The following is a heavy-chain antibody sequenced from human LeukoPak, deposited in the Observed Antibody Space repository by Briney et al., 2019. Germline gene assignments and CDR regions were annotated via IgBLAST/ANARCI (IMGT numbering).Heavy chain of an antibody. CDR2: INWNGGST. V-gene: IGHV3-20*04. J-gene: IGHJ6*03. CDR3: ARAGSATITKVYYYYYYMDV. D-gene: IGHD5-12*01. CDR1: GFTFSSYG. Sequence: GGSLRLSCAASGFTFSSYGMSWVRQAPGKGLEWVSGINWNGGSTGYADSVKGRFTISRDNAKNSLYLQMNSLRAEDTALYYCARAGSATITKVYYYYYYMDVWGKGTTVTVSS.